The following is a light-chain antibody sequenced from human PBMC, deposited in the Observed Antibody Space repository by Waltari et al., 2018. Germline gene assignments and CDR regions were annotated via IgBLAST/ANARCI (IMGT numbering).Light chain of an antibody. Sequence: QSVLTQPPSVSGAPGQRVTISCTGSSSNIGAGYDVHWYQQLPGTAPKFVLYHNINRPSGVPDRFSGSTSGTSASLAITGLQAEDEADYYCQSYDSTLSGFVFGSGTKVTVL. CDR1: SSNIGAGYD. CDR2: HNI. V-gene: IGLV1-40*01. J-gene: IGLJ1*01. CDR3: QSYDSTLSGFV.